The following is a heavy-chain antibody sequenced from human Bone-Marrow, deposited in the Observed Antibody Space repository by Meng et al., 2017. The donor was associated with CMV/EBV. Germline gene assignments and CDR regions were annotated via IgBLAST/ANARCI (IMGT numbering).Heavy chain of an antibody. CDR2: ISWNSGSI. D-gene: IGHD5-24*01. V-gene: IGHV3-9*01. CDR3: ARDLKMTPIDY. J-gene: IGHJ4*02. Sequence: SLKISCAASGFTFDDYAMHWVRQTPGKGLEWVSGISWNSGSIGYADSVKGRFTISRDNAKNSLYLQMNSLRAEDTAVYYCARDLKMTPIDYWGQGTLVTVSS. CDR1: GFTFDDYA.